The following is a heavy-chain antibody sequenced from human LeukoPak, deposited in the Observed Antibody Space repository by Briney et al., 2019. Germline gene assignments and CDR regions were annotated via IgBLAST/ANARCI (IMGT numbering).Heavy chain of an antibody. Sequence: GESLKISCRGSGYSFTSYWLGWVRQMPGKGLEWMGIIYSCDADTRYSPSFQGQVPLSADQSLSTAYLQWSSLNASYTAMYYCARHEYSSRYVDDWGQGTLVTVSS. CDR2: IYSCDADT. D-gene: IGHD6-13*01. CDR1: GYSFTSYW. V-gene: IGHV5-51*01. J-gene: IGHJ4*01. CDR3: ARHEYSSRYVDD.